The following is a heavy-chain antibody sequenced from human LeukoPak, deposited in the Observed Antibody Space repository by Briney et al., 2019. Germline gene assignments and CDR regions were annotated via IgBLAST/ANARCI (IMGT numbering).Heavy chain of an antibody. CDR1: GGSFSGYY. D-gene: IGHD4-23*01. CDR2: INHSGST. J-gene: IGHJ4*02. V-gene: IGHV4-34*01. Sequence: SETLSLTCAVYGGSFSGYYWSWIRQPPGKGLEWIGEINHSGSTNYNPSLKSRVTISVDTSKNQFSLKLSSVTAADTAVYYCARVKKTTVAFWGQGTLVTVSS. CDR3: ARVKKTTVAF.